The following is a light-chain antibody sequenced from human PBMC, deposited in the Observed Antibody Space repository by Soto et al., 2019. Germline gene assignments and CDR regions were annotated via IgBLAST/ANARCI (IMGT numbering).Light chain of an antibody. CDR2: GAS. Sequence: ELVLTQSPGTLSLSPGARATLSCRARQSVSSSYLAWYQQKPGQAPWLLIYGASSRATGIPDRFSGSGSGTDFTLTISRLEPEDFAVYYCQQYGSSPPITFGQGTRLEIK. V-gene: IGKV3-20*01. CDR3: QQYGSSPPIT. J-gene: IGKJ5*01. CDR1: QSVSSSY.